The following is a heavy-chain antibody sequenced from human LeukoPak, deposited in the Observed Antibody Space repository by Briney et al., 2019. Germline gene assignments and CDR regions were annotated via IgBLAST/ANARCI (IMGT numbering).Heavy chain of an antibody. Sequence: GGSLRLSCAASGFTFSSYAMSWVRKAPGKGMEWVSAISGSGGSTYYADSVKGRFTISRDNSKNTLYLQMNSLRAEDTAVYYCAKATEGDIVVVPAAMDYYGMDVWGQGTTVTVSS. V-gene: IGHV3-23*01. D-gene: IGHD2-2*01. CDR2: ISGSGGST. CDR1: GFTFSSYA. CDR3: AKATEGDIVVVPAAMDYYGMDV. J-gene: IGHJ6*02.